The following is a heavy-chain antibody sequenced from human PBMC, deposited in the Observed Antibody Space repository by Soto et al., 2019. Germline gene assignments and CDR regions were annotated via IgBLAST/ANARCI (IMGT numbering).Heavy chain of an antibody. J-gene: IGHJ4*01. V-gene: IGHV1-8*01. Sequence: ASVKVSCKASGYTFTSYDINWVRQATGQGLEWMGWMNPNSGNTGYAQKFQGRVTMTRNTSISTAYMELSSLRSEDTAVYYCARGPVHYYDSSGYYFETRPVDYWG. D-gene: IGHD3-22*01. CDR1: GYTFTSYD. CDR2: MNPNSGNT. CDR3: ARGPVHYYDSSGYYFETRPVDY.